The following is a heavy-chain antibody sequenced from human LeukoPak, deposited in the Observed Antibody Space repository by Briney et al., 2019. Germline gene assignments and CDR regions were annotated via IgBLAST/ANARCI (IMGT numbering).Heavy chain of an antibody. CDR1: GFSLSTSGMC. J-gene: IGHJ4*02. V-gene: IGHV2-70*01. CDR2: IDWDDDK. Sequence: SGPTLVNPTQTHTLTCTFSGFSLSTSGMCVSWIRQPPGKALEWLALIDWDDDKYYSTSLKTRLAISKDTSKNQVVLTMTNMDPVDTATYYCARTTKTGSGYDFWSGPLDWGQGTLVTVSS. CDR3: ARTTKTGSGYDFWSGPLD. D-gene: IGHD3-3*01.